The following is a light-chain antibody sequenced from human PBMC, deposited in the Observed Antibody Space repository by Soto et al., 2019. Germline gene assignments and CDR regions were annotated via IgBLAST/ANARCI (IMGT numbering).Light chain of an antibody. CDR1: QSVSSN. J-gene: IGKJ1*01. CDR2: GGS. Sequence: EIVMTQSPATLSVSPGERATLSCRASQSVSSNLAWYQQKPGQAPRLLIYGGSTRATGIPARFSGSGSGTEFTLTISSLQSEDFAVYYCQQYNNWPPTWTFGQGTKVEIK. V-gene: IGKV3-15*01. CDR3: QQYNNWPPTWT.